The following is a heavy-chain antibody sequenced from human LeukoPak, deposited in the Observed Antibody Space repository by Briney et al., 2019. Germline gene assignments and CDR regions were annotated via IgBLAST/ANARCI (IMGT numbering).Heavy chain of an antibody. J-gene: IGHJ4*02. D-gene: IGHD4-11*01. CDR1: GFSLATRGVG. V-gene: IGHV2-5*01. CDR2: VYWNDDN. Sequence: ESGPTLGNPTQALTLTFTFSGFSLATRGVGMGWIRQPPVKALECLALVYWNDDNRYSPSLKSRLTIIKDTSKNQVVLTMTNMDPVDTATYYCTHRRHDYSAGNDDWGQGTLVTVSS. CDR3: THRRHDYSAGNDD.